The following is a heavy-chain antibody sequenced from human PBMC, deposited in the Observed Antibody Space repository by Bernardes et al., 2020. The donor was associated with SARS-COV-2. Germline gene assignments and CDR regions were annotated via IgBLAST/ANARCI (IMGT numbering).Heavy chain of an antibody. V-gene: IGHV3-7*03. J-gene: IGHJ4*02. D-gene: IGHD1-7*01. CDR1: AFTFSNFW. CDR3: AQYKGGTLDS. Sequence: GGSLRLSCAASAFTFSNFWMTWVRQAPGKGLEWVANINRNGSEKYYVDSLKGRFTISRDNAKNSLYLQMDNLRADDTAVYYCAQYKGGTLDSWGQGTLVTVSS. CDR2: INRNGSEK.